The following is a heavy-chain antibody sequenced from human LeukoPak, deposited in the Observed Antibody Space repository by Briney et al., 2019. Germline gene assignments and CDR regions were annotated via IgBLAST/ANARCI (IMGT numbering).Heavy chain of an antibody. V-gene: IGHV1-18*01. CDR1: GYTFTSYG. D-gene: IGHD4-17*01. CDR3: ARERDYGDYPNWFDP. J-gene: IGHJ5*02. CDR2: ISAYNGNT. Sequence: ASVKVSCKASGYTFTSYGTSWVRQAPGQGLEWMGWISAYNGNTNYAQKLQGRVTMTTDTSTSTAYMELRSLRSDDTAVYSCARERDYGDYPNWFDPWGQGTLVTVSS.